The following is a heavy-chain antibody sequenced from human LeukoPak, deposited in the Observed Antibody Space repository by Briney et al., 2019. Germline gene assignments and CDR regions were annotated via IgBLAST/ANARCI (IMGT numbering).Heavy chain of an antibody. CDR1: GGPISSYY. CDR3: ARLTPITYSSGWYVDAFDI. D-gene: IGHD6-19*01. Sequence: PSETLSLTCTVSGGPISSYYWSWIRQPPGKGLEWIRYIYYSGSTNYNPSLKSRVTISVDTSKNQFSLKLSSVTAADTAVYYCARLTPITYSSGWYVDAFDIWGQGTMVTVSS. J-gene: IGHJ3*02. CDR2: IYYSGST. V-gene: IGHV4-59*01.